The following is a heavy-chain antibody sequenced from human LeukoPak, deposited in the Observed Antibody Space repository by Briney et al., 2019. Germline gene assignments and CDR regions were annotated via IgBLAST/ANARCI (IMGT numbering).Heavy chain of an antibody. V-gene: IGHV3-7*01. CDR2: IKQDGGEK. Sequence: GGSLRLSCAASGFTFSSYWMSWVRQAPGKGLEWVAYIKQDGGEKYYVDSVKGRFTISRDSAKNSLYLQMNSLRAEDTAVYYCTRMAWRSRPFDYWGQGTLVTVSS. J-gene: IGHJ4*02. D-gene: IGHD2-2*01. CDR1: GFTFSSYW. CDR3: TRMAWRSRPFDY.